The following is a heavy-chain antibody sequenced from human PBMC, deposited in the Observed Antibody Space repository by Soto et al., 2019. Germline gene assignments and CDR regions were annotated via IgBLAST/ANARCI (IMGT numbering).Heavy chain of an antibody. D-gene: IGHD2-2*01. Sequence: SETLSLTCTVSGGSISSSSYYWGWIRQPPGKGLEWIGSIYYSGSTYYNPSLKSRVTISVDTSKNQFSLKLSSVTAADTAVYYCARQRRDQLLRVDWGQGTLVTVSS. CDR1: GGSISSSSYY. V-gene: IGHV4-39*01. CDR3: ARQRRDQLLRVD. J-gene: IGHJ4*02. CDR2: IYYSGST.